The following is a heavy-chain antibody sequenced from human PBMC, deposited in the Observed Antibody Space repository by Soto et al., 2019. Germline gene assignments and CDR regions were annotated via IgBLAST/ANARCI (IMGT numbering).Heavy chain of an antibody. V-gene: IGHV1-3*01. J-gene: IGHJ4*02. CDR2: INAGNGNT. Sequence: ASVKVSCKASGYTFTSYAMHWVRQAPGQRLEWMGWINAGNGNTKYSQKLQGRVTITRDTSASTDYMELSSLRSEDTAVYYCARSTTVTTPGGYWGQGTLVTVSS. D-gene: IGHD4-17*01. CDR3: ARSTTVTTPGGY. CDR1: GYTFTSYA.